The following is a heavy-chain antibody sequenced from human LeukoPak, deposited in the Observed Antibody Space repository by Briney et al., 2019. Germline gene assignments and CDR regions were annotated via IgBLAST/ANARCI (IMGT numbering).Heavy chain of an antibody. CDR1: GGSISSSSYY. CDR3: ARQPAYSSGGDY. CDR2: IYYSGST. V-gene: IGHV4-39*07. Sequence: PSETLSLTCTVSGGSISSSSYYWGWIRQPPGKGLEWIGSIYYSGSTYYNPSLKSRVTISVDTSKDQFSLKLSSVTAADTAVYYCARQPAYSSGGDYWGQGTLVTVSP. J-gene: IGHJ4*02. D-gene: IGHD6-19*01.